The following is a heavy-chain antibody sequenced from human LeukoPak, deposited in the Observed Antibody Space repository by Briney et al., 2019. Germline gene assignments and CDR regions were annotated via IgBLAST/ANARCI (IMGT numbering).Heavy chain of an antibody. V-gene: IGHV3-23*01. Sequence: GGSLRLSCAASGFTFSSYAMSWVRQAPGKGLEWVSAISGSGGSTYYADSVKGRFTISRDSSKNTLYLQMNSLRAEDTAVYYCAKYSSGWYKYYFDYWGQGTLVTVSS. CDR3: AKYSSGWYKYYFDY. D-gene: IGHD6-19*01. CDR1: GFTFSSYA. J-gene: IGHJ4*02. CDR2: ISGSGGST.